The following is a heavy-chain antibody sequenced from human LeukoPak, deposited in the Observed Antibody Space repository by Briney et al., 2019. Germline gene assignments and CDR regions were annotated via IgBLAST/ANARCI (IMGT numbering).Heavy chain of an antibody. Sequence: SETLSLTCTVSGESISGFYWTWIRQPPGKGLEWIGYIYYSGSTNYNPSLKSRVTISVDTSKNQFSLKLSSVTAADTAVYYCVRDSALNYFDYWGQGTLVTVSS. CDR3: VRDSALNYFDY. CDR2: IYYSGST. J-gene: IGHJ4*02. CDR1: GESISGFY. V-gene: IGHV4-59*01.